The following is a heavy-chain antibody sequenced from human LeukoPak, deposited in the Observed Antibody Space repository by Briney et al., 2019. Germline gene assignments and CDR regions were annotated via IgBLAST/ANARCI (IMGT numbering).Heavy chain of an antibody. D-gene: IGHD3-3*01. J-gene: IGHJ4*02. CDR3: AREGYTIFGVVITTEQAYYFDY. CDR1: GYTFTGYY. Sequence: ASVKVSCKASGYTFTGYYMHWVRQAPGQGLEWMGWINPNNGGTNYAQKFQGRVTMTRDTSISTAYMELSRLRSDDTAVYYCAREGYTIFGVVITTEQAYYFDYWGQGTLVTVSS. V-gene: IGHV1-2*02. CDR2: INPNNGGT.